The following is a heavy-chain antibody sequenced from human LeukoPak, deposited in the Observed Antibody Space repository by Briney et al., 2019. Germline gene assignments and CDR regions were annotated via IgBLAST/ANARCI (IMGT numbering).Heavy chain of an antibody. Sequence: GGSLRLSCAASGFTFSSYEMNWVRQAPGKGLEWVSYISSSGSTIYYADSVKGRFTISRDNAKNSLYLQTNSLRAEDTAVYYCASPSIVGAYYWGQGTLVTVSS. CDR3: ASPSIVGAYY. V-gene: IGHV3-48*03. CDR2: ISSSGSTI. J-gene: IGHJ4*02. CDR1: GFTFSSYE. D-gene: IGHD1-26*01.